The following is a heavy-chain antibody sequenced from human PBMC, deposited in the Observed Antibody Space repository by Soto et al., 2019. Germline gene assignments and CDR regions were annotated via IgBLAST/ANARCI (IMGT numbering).Heavy chain of an antibody. CDR1: GNSFTSYW. Sequence: GESLKISCNGSGNSFTSYWIGWVRQMPGKGLEWMGIIYPGDSDTRYSPSFQGQVTISADKSISTAYLQWSSLKASDTAMYYCARLDPPRYYDFWSGYPNWFDPWGQGTLVTVSS. CDR3: ARLDPPRYYDFWSGYPNWFDP. D-gene: IGHD3-3*01. CDR2: IYPGDSDT. J-gene: IGHJ5*02. V-gene: IGHV5-51*01.